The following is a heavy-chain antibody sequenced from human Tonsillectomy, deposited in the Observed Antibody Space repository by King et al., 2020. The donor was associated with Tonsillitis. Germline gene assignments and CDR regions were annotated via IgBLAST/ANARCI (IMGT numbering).Heavy chain of an antibody. V-gene: IGHV3-30-3*01. CDR3: ARRDGALDYYYYGMDV. CDR1: GFTFSSYA. J-gene: IGHJ6*02. D-gene: IGHD4-17*01. CDR2: ISFDGSNK. Sequence: VQLVESGGGVVQPGRSLRLSCAASGFTFSSYAMEWVRQVPGKGLEWGAVISFDGSNKYYADSVKGRFTISRDNSKNTLYLQMSSLRAGDTAVYYCARRDGALDYYYYGMDVWGQGTTVTVSS.